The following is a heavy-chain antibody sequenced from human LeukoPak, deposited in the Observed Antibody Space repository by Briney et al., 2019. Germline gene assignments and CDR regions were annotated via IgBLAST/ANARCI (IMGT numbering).Heavy chain of an antibody. Sequence: GGSLRLSCAASGFTFSNYAMNWARQAPGKGLEWVSAISDSGVSTYYADSVKGRFTISRDNSKNTLYLQMNSLRAEDTAVYYCAKAVSSWWHFDYWGQGTLVTVSS. CDR3: AKAVSSWWHFDY. V-gene: IGHV3-23*01. CDR1: GFTFSNYA. J-gene: IGHJ4*02. D-gene: IGHD6-13*01. CDR2: ISDSGVST.